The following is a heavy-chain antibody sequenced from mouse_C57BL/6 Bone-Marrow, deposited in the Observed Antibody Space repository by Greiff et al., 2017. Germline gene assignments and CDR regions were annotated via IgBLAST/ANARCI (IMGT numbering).Heavy chain of an antibody. V-gene: IGHV14-3*01. D-gene: IGHD2-3*01. CDR1: GFNIKNTY. CDR2: IDPANGNT. CDR3: ASFDGRGRAMDY. Sequence: VQLKESVAELVRPGASVKLSCTASGFNIKNTYMHWVKQRPEQGLEWIGRIDPANGNTKYAPKFQGKATITADTSSNTSYLQLSILTSEDTAIYYCASFDGRGRAMDYWGQGTSVTVSS. J-gene: IGHJ4*01.